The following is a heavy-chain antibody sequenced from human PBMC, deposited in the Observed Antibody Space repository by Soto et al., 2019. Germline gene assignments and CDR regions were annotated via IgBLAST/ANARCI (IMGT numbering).Heavy chain of an antibody. Sequence: ASVKVSCKTSGYPFIEFCIHWVGQAPGQGLEGMGWINPHSGGTNYGQKFQGWVTLTRDTSLRTVYIDLSSLTSDDTAVYYCAKAKKDMDPYYFDYWGQGTLVTVSS. D-gene: IGHD2-15*01. CDR1: GYPFIEFC. CDR3: AKAKKDMDPYYFDY. V-gene: IGHV1-2*04. J-gene: IGHJ4*02. CDR2: INPHSGGT.